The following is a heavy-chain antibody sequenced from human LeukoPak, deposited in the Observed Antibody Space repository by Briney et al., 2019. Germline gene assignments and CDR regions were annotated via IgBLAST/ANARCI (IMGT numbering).Heavy chain of an antibody. Sequence: GGSLRLSCAASGFTFSSYAMSWVRQAPGKGLEWVSAISGSGGSTYYADSVKGRFTISRDNSKNTLYLQMNSLRAEDTAVYYCAKGGYGSASYPPNTVYWGQGTLVTVSS. CDR3: AKGGYGSASYPPNTVY. D-gene: IGHD3-10*01. CDR2: ISGSGGST. CDR1: GFTFSSYA. J-gene: IGHJ4*02. V-gene: IGHV3-23*01.